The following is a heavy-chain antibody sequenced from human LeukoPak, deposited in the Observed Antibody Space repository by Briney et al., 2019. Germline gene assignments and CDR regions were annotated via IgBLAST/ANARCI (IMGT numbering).Heavy chain of an antibody. D-gene: IGHD6-19*01. V-gene: IGHV1-69*13. Sequence: SVKVSCKASGGTFRSYAISWVRQAPGQGLEWMGGIIPIFGTANYAQKFQGRVTITADESTSTAYMELSSLRSEDTAVYYCARAVAGTTWFNYYYMDVWGKGTTVTVSS. CDR3: ARAVAGTTWFNYYYMDV. CDR1: GGTFRSYA. CDR2: IIPIFGTA. J-gene: IGHJ6*03.